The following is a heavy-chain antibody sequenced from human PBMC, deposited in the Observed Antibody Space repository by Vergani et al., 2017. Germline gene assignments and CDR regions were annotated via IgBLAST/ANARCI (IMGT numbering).Heavy chain of an antibody. CDR2: ISSSSSYI. CDR3: ASVRSWYGRASSDPDY. D-gene: IGHD6-13*01. V-gene: IGHV3-21*01. J-gene: IGHJ4*02. Sequence: EVQLLESGGGLVQPGGSLRLSCAASGFTFSSYSMSWVRQAPGKGLEWVSSISSSSSYIYYADSVKGRFTISRDNAKNSLYLQMNSLRDEDTAVYYCASVRSWYGRASSDPDYWGQGTLVTVSS. CDR1: GFTFSSYS.